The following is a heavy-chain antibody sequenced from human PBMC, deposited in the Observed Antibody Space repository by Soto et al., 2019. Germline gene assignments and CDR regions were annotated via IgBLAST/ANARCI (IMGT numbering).Heavy chain of an antibody. CDR3: ARDFGRHCSSTRCDPFYFDS. D-gene: IGHD2-2*01. Sequence: QVQRQESGPGLVKPSETLSLICTVSGVSISDYYWSWIRQPPGKGLEWIGYIHYSGSTDYDPSLRSRVTITVDTSKNQFSLELTSVTATDTAVYYCARDFGRHCSSTRCDPFYFDSWGQGTLFTVSS. CDR1: GVSISDYY. V-gene: IGHV4-59*01. J-gene: IGHJ4*02. CDR2: IHYSGST.